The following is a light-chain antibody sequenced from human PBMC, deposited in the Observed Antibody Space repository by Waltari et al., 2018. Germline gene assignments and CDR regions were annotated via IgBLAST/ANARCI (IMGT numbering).Light chain of an antibody. J-gene: IGLJ3*02. Sequence: QSALTQPASVSGSPGQSITLSCTGTSSDVGSYDYVSWYQQHPGKAPKLIIYEVSNRPTGVSNRFSGSKSGNTASLTISGLQAEDEADYYCTSYTVSTPLVFGGGTKLTVL. V-gene: IGLV2-14*01. CDR1: SSDVGSYDY. CDR3: TSYTVSTPLV. CDR2: EVS.